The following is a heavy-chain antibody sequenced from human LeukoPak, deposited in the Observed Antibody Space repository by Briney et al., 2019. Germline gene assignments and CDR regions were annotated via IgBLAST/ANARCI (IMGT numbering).Heavy chain of an antibody. V-gene: IGHV3-7*01. J-gene: IGHJ4*02. CDR2: IKQDGKEK. CDR3: AREGGYSYGYEFDS. Sequence: GGSLRLSCAASGFTFSSYAMSWVRQAPGKGLEWVANIKQDGKEKSYVDSVKGRFTISRDNAKNSLYLQMDSLRAEDTAVYHCAREGGYSYGYEFDSWGQGTLVTVSS. D-gene: IGHD5-18*01. CDR1: GFTFSSYA.